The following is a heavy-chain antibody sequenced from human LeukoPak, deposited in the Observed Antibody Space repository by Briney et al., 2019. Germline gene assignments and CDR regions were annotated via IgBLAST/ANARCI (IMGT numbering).Heavy chain of an antibody. J-gene: IGHJ3*02. CDR2: IYYSGST. Sequence: ASETLSLTCTVSGGSISSYYWSWIRQPAGKGLEWIGSIYYSGSTYYNPSLKSRVTISVDTSKNQFSLKLSSVTAADTAVYYCAINDFMTAFDIWGQGTMVTVSS. CDR1: GGSISSYY. CDR3: AINDFMTAFDI. D-gene: IGHD2-21*02. V-gene: IGHV4-59*05.